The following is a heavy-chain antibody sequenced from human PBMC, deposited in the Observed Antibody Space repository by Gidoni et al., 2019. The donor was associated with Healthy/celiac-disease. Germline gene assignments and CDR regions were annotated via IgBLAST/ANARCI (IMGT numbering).Heavy chain of an antibody. J-gene: IGHJ6*02. CDR1: GYTFTGSY. CDR3: ARVGDCSSTSCYGRTYYYYYGMDV. V-gene: IGHV1-2*02. D-gene: IGHD2-2*01. Sequence: QVQLVQSGAEVKKPGASVKVSCKASGYTFTGSYMHWVRQAPGQGLEWMGWINPNSGGTNYAQKFQGRVTMTRDTSISTAYMELSRLRSDDTAVYYCARVGDCSSTSCYGRTYYYYYGMDVWGQGTTVTVSS. CDR2: INPNSGGT.